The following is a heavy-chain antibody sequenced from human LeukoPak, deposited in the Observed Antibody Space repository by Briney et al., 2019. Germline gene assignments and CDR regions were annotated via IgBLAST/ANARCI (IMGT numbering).Heavy chain of an antibody. CDR1: GFTFSSYW. D-gene: IGHD2-2*01. V-gene: IGHV3-74*01. CDR3: ARGVGYCSSTSCYWWFDP. J-gene: IGHJ5*02. CDR2: INSDGSST. Sequence: PGGSLRLSCAASGFTFSSYWMHWVRQAPGKGLVWVSRINSDGSSTSYADSVKGRFTISRDNGKNTLYLQMNSLRAEDTAVYYCARGVGYCSSTSCYWWFDPWGQGTLVTVSS.